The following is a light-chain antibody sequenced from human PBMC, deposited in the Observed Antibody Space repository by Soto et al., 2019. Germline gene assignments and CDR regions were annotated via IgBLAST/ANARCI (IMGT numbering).Light chain of an antibody. Sequence: AIPLTQSPSSLSASVGDRVTITCRASQGISSALAWYQQKPGKAPKLLIYDASSLESGVPSRFSGSGSGTDFTLTISSLQPEDFATYYCQQLGFGQGTKVEIK. CDR1: QGISSA. J-gene: IGKJ1*01. V-gene: IGKV1-13*02. CDR3: QQLG. CDR2: DAS.